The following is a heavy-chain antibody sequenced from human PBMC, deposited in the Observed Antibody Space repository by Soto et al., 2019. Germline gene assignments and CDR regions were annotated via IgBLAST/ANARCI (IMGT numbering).Heavy chain of an antibody. D-gene: IGHD3-16*01. Sequence: GESLKISCKGSEYSFTSYWISWVRQMPGKGLEWMGRIVPSDAYTNCSPSYHGHVTISAGKSISTAYLQWSSLKASDTAMYYCARRGMDSRGDYYGMDVWGQGTTVTVSS. CDR3: ARRGMDSRGDYYGMDV. J-gene: IGHJ6*02. CDR1: EYSFTSYW. V-gene: IGHV5-10-1*01. CDR2: IVPSDAYT.